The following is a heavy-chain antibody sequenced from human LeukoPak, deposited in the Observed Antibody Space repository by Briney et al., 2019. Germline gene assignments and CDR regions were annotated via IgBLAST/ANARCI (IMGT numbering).Heavy chain of an antibody. CDR2: INSSSSSI. D-gene: IGHD3-3*01. CDR3: ASQLLEGLSYDAFDI. Sequence: GGSLRLSCAASGFTFSSYSMNWVRQAPGKGLVWVSSINSSSSSIYYADSVKGRFTISRDNAKNSLYLQMNSLRAEDKAVYYCASQLLEGLSYDAFDIWGQGTMVTVSS. CDR1: GFTFSSYS. V-gene: IGHV3-21*01. J-gene: IGHJ3*02.